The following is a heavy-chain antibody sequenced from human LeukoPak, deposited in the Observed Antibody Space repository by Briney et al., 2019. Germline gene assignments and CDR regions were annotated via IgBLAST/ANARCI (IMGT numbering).Heavy chain of an antibody. Sequence: GGSLRLSCAASGFTFSSYGMHWVRQAPGKGLEWVAVISYDGSNKYYADSVKGRFTISRDNSKNTLYLQMNSLRAEDTAVYYCAKDNDYDFWSGYFYFDYWGQGTLVTVSS. D-gene: IGHD3-3*01. CDR2: ISYDGSNK. CDR3: AKDNDYDFWSGYFYFDY. CDR1: GFTFSSYG. V-gene: IGHV3-30*18. J-gene: IGHJ4*02.